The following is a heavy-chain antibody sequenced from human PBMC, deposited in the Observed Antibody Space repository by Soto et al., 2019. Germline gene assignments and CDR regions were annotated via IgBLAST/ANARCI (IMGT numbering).Heavy chain of an antibody. V-gene: IGHV4-39*01. Sequence: PSETLSLTCTVSGGSISSSSYYWGWIRQPPGKGLEWIGSIYYSGTSSYNPSLKSRVTMSVDTSKKQLSLRLSSVTAADTAVYYCARLHCDSPNCVPLDPWGQGTLVTVS. CDR2: IYYSGTS. CDR3: ARLHCDSPNCVPLDP. CDR1: GGSISSSSYY. D-gene: IGHD2-2*01. J-gene: IGHJ5*02.